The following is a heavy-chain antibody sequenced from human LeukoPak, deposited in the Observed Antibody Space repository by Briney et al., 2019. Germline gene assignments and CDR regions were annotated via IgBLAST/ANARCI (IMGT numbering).Heavy chain of an antibody. CDR3: ARHDPGWFDT. J-gene: IGHJ5*02. D-gene: IGHD7-27*01. Sequence: SETLSLTCTVSGGSISSSYWSWIRQPPGKGLEWIGYIYYSGSTNYNPSLKSRATISVDTSKAHFSLKLSSATAADTAVYYCARHDPGWFDTWGQGTLVTVSS. CDR1: GGSISSSY. CDR2: IYYSGST. V-gene: IGHV4-59*08.